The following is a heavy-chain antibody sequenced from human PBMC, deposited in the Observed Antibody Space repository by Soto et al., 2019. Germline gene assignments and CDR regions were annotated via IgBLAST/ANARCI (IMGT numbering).Heavy chain of an antibody. D-gene: IGHD5-12*01. Sequence: QVQLVESGGGVVQPGRSLRLSCAASGFTFSSYGMHWVRQAPGKGLEWVAVIWYDGSNKYYADSVKGRFTISRDNSKNTLYLQMNSLRAEDTAVYYCARDGGRDGYRIGFDYWGQGTLVTVSS. J-gene: IGHJ4*02. V-gene: IGHV3-33*01. CDR1: GFTFSSYG. CDR2: IWYDGSNK. CDR3: ARDGGRDGYRIGFDY.